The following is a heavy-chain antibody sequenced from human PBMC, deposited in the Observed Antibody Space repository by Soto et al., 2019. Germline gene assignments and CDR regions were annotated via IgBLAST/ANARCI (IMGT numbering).Heavy chain of an antibody. CDR3: ARGASDWNYEVY. J-gene: IGHJ4*02. CDR2: ISYDGSNK. V-gene: IGHV3-30-3*01. D-gene: IGHD1-7*01. Sequence: GGSLRLSCAASGFTFSSYAMHWVRQAPGKGLEWVAVISYDGSNKYYADSVKGRFTISRDNSKNTLYLQMNSLRAEDTAVCYCARGASDWNYEVYWGQGTLVTVSS. CDR1: GFTFSSYA.